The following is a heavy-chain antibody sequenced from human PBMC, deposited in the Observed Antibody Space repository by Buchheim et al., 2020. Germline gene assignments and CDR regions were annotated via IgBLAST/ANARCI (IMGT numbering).Heavy chain of an antibody. CDR1: GFTFSSYG. CDR3: ARDRCSSTSCFGFDP. J-gene: IGHJ5*02. Sequence: QVQLVESGGGVVQPGRSLRLSCAASGFTFSSYGMHWVRQAPGKGLEWVAVIWYDGSNKYYADSVKGRFTISRANSKNTLYLQMNSLRAEDTAVYYCARDRCSSTSCFGFDPWGQGTL. CDR2: IWYDGSNK. D-gene: IGHD2-2*01. V-gene: IGHV3-33*01.